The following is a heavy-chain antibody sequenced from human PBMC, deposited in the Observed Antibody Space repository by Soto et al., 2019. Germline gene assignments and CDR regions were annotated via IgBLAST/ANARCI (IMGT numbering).Heavy chain of an antibody. CDR3: ARHRGVSYFYYGMDV. D-gene: IGHD2-8*01. Sequence: PGESLKISCKGSGYSFTSYWISWVRQMPGKGLEWMGRIDPSDSYTNYSPSFQGHVTISADKSISTAYLQWSSLKDSDTAMYYCARHRGVSYFYYGMDVWGQGTTVTVSS. J-gene: IGHJ6*02. V-gene: IGHV5-10-1*01. CDR1: GYSFTSYW. CDR2: IDPSDSYT.